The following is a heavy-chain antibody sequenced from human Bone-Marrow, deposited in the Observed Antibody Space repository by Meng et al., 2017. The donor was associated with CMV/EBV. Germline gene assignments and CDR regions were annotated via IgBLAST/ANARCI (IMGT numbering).Heavy chain of an antibody. J-gene: IGHJ4*02. CDR1: GRTFSSYA. Sequence: SVKVSCKASGRTFSSYAISWVRQAPGQGLEWMGGIIPIFGTANYAQKFQGRVTITTDESTSTAYMELSSLRSEDTAVYYCARDRSGWYLNWGQGTLVTVSS. CDR3: ARDRSGWYLN. V-gene: IGHV1-69*05. D-gene: IGHD6-19*01. CDR2: IIPIFGTA.